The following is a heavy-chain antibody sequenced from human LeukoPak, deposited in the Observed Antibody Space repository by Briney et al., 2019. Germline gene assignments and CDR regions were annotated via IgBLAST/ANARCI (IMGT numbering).Heavy chain of an antibody. Sequence: GGSLRLSCEASGFTFTTFWMSWVRQAPGKGLEWVANINQDATEKYYVDSVKGRFTISRDNAKNSLYLQMNSLRAEDTAVYYCATGFFYFYYMDVWGKGTTVTISS. J-gene: IGHJ6*03. CDR1: GFTFTTFW. V-gene: IGHV3-7*01. CDR2: INQDATEK. D-gene: IGHD1-1*01. CDR3: ATGFFYFYYMDV.